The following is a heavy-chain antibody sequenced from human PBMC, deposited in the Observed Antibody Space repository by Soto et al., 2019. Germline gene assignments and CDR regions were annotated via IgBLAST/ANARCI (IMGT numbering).Heavy chain of an antibody. CDR2: IYYSGST. CDR3: ARTPNYYDSSGYETTYWYFDL. CDR1: GGSISSGGYY. Sequence: QVQLQESGPGLVKPSQTLSLTCTVSGGSISSGGYYWSWIRQHPGKGLEWIGYIYYSGSTYYNPSHKSRVTISVDTSKNQFSLKLSSVTAADTAVYYCARTPNYYDSSGYETTYWYFDLWGRGTLVTVSS. J-gene: IGHJ2*01. V-gene: IGHV4-31*03. D-gene: IGHD3-22*01.